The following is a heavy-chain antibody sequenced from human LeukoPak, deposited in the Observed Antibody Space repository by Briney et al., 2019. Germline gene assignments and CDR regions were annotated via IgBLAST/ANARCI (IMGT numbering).Heavy chain of an antibody. Sequence: SVKVSCKASGGTFSSYAISWVRQAPGQGLEWMGRIIPIFGTANYAQKFQGRVTITTDESTSTAYMELSSLRSEDTAVYYCARDAPVIFYYDSSRYSNYFDYWGQGTLVTVSS. J-gene: IGHJ4*02. V-gene: IGHV1-69*05. D-gene: IGHD3-22*01. CDR1: GGTFSSYA. CDR2: IIPIFGTA. CDR3: ARDAPVIFYYDSSRYSNYFDY.